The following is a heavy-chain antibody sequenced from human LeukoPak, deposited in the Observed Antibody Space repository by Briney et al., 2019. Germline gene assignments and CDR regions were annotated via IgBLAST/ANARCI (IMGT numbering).Heavy chain of an antibody. V-gene: IGHV3-30*18. Sequence: PGGSLRLSCAASGFTFSSYGMHWVRQAPGKGLEWVAVISYDGSNKYYADSVKGRFTISRDNSKNTLYLQMNSLRAEDTAVYYCAKGEDYYGSGSYKAHYFDYWGQGTLVTVSS. CDR2: ISYDGSNK. CDR3: AKGEDYYGSGSYKAHYFDY. J-gene: IGHJ4*02. CDR1: GFTFSSYG. D-gene: IGHD3-10*01.